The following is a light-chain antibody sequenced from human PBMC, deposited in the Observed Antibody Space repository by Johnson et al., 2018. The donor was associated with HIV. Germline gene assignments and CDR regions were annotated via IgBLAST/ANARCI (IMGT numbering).Light chain of an antibody. CDR3: GTWDSSLSAGYV. CDR2: DNN. CDR1: SSNIGNNY. J-gene: IGLJ1*01. Sequence: QSVLMQPPSVSAAPGQRVTISCSGSSSNIGNNYVSWYQQVPGTAPKLLIYDNNKRPSGIPDRFSCSKSGTSATLGITGLQTGDEADYYCGTWDSSLSAGYVFGTGTKVTVL. V-gene: IGLV1-51*01.